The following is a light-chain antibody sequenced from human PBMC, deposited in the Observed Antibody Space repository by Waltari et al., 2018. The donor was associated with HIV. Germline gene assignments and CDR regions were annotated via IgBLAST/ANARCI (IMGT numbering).Light chain of an antibody. Sequence: SALIQPASVSGSPGQSVTISCTRTGTEIGNYVAWYQPFAGKAPQLILFKVNSRPSGVSFRFSGFKSGDTASLTISGLQPEHEATYYCTSLGDTNSILFGGGTLLTVL. J-gene: IGLJ2*01. CDR3: TSLGDTNSIL. V-gene: IGLV2-14*01. CDR2: KVN. CDR1: GTEIGNY.